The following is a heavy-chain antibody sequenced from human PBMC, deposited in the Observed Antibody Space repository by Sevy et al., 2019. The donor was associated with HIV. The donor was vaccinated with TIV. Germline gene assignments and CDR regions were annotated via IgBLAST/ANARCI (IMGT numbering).Heavy chain of an antibody. CDR2: IYPGDSDT. V-gene: IGHV5-51*01. J-gene: IGHJ6*02. Sequence: GESLKISCKGSGYSFTSYWIGWVRQMPGKGLEWMGIIYPGDSDTRYSPSFQGQVTISADKSISTAYLQWSSLKASDTAMYYCARRIDSSGWYQYYYYYGMDVWGQGTTVTVSS. D-gene: IGHD6-19*01. CDR3: ARRIDSSGWYQYYYYYGMDV. CDR1: GYSFTSYW.